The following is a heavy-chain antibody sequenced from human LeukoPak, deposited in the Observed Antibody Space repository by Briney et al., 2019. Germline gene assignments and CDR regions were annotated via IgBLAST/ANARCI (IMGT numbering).Heavy chain of an antibody. J-gene: IGHJ5*02. CDR1: GGSISSSSYY. V-gene: IGHV4-39*01. CDR2: IYYSGST. Sequence: SETLSLTCTVSGGSISSSSYYWGWIRQPPGKGLEWIGSIYYSGSTNYNPSLKSRVTISVDTSKNQFSLKLSSVTAADTAVYYCARSVVPAAICWFDPWGQGTLVTVSS. CDR3: ARSVVPAAICWFDP. D-gene: IGHD2-2*02.